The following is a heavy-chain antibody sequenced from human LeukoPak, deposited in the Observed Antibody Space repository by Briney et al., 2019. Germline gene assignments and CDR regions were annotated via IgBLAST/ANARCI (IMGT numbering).Heavy chain of an antibody. Sequence: SVKVSCKASGGTFSSYAISWVRQAPGQGLEWMGGIIPIFGTANYAQKFQGRVTITADESTSTAYMELSSLRSEDTAVYYCASSITMVRGVIMLFDYWGQETLVTVSS. CDR2: IIPIFGTA. J-gene: IGHJ4*02. D-gene: IGHD3-10*01. CDR1: GGTFSSYA. V-gene: IGHV1-69*13. CDR3: ASSITMVRGVIMLFDY.